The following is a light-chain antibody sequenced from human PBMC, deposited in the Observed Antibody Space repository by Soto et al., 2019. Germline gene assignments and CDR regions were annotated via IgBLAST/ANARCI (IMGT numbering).Light chain of an antibody. CDR1: QSVSSY. V-gene: IGKV3-11*01. J-gene: IGKJ1*01. CDR2: DAS. Sequence: EIVLTQSPSTRSLSPGERATLSCRASQSVSSYLAWYQQKPGQAPRLLIYDASNRATGIPARFSGSGSGTDFTLTISSLEPEDFAVYYCQQRSNWPWTFGHGTKVDIK. CDR3: QQRSNWPWT.